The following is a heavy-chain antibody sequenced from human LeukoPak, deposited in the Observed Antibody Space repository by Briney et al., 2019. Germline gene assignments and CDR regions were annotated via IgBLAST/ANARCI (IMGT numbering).Heavy chain of an antibody. CDR3: ARGRESHGHYFHF. CDR1: GGTFNDYA. V-gene: IGHV1-69*01. CDR2: IFPLFETT. D-gene: IGHD1-26*01. J-gene: IGHJ4*02. Sequence: SSVKVSCKASGGTFNDYAINWVRQAPGQGLDWMGGIFPLFETTNFAQGFQGRVTITADDSTSTAYMELNSLTTEDTAVYYCARGRESHGHYFHFWGQGTLVTVSS.